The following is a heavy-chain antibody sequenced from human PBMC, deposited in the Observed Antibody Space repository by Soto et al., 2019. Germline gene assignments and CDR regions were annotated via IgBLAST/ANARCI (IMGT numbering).Heavy chain of an antibody. V-gene: IGHV3-74*01. CDR1: GFTFSSYW. CDR2: INSDGSST. CDR3: ASGDSGWFPTDAFDI. Sequence: GGSLRLSCAASGFTFSSYWMHWVRQDPGKGLVWVSRINSDGSSTSYADSVKGRFTISRDNAKNTLYLQMNSLRAEDTAVYYCASGDSGWFPTDAFDIWGQGTMVTVSS. D-gene: IGHD6-19*01. J-gene: IGHJ3*02.